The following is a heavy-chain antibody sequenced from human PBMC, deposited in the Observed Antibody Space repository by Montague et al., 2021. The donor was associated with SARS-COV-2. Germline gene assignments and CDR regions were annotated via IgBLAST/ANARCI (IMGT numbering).Heavy chain of an antibody. J-gene: IGHJ4*02. Sequence: SETLSLTCTVSGGSISSGSYYWGWIRQPPGKGLEWIGCIYYSGSTYYNPSLKSRVTISVDTSKNQFSLKLSSVTAADTAVYYCARQRRGGLVSTPRFFDYWGQGTLVTVSS. CDR2: IYYSGST. CDR1: GGSISSGSYY. V-gene: IGHV4-39*01. CDR3: ARQRRGGLVSTPRFFDY. D-gene: IGHD6-19*01.